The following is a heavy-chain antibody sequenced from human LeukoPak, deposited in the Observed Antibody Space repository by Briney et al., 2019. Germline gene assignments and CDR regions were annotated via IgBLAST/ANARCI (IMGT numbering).Heavy chain of an antibody. CDR1: GGSISSGGYS. CDR2: IYYSGST. J-gene: IGHJ4*02. Sequence: PSETLSLTCTVSGGSISSGGYSWSWIRQHPGKGLEWIGHIYYSGSTYYNPSLKSRVTISVDTSKNQFSLKLSSVTAADTAVYYCARGPYDYVWGSYRHDYWGQGTLVTVSS. V-gene: IGHV4-31*03. CDR3: ARGPYDYVWGSYRHDY. D-gene: IGHD3-16*02.